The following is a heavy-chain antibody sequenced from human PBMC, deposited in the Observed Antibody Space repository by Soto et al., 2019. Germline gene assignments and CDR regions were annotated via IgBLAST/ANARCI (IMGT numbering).Heavy chain of an antibody. CDR2: IYTSGST. V-gene: IGHV4-4*07. J-gene: IGHJ4*02. D-gene: IGHD6-13*01. Sequence: PSETLSLTCTVSGGSISSYYWSWIRQPAGKGLEWIGRIYTSGSTNYNPSLKSRVTMSVDTSKNQFSLKLSSVTAADTAVYYCASSEDSSSWYSGHFDYWGQGTLVTVSS. CDR1: GGSISSYY. CDR3: ASSEDSSSWYSGHFDY.